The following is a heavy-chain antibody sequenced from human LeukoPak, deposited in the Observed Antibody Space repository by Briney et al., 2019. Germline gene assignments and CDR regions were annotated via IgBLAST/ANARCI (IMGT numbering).Heavy chain of an antibody. V-gene: IGHV4-4*07. CDR2: IYTSGST. J-gene: IGHJ6*03. Sequence: SETLSLTCTVSGGSISSYYWSWIRQPAGKGLEWIGRIYTSGSTNYNPSLKSRVTMSVDTSKNQFSLKLSSVTAADTAVYYCARDRELGYCSSTSCPEGRNYYYYYYMDVWGKGTTVTISS. CDR1: GGSISSYY. CDR3: ARDRELGYCSSTSCPEGRNYYYYYYMDV. D-gene: IGHD2-2*01.